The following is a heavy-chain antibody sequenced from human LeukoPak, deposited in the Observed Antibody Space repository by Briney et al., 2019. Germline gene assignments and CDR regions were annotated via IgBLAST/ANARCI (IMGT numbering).Heavy chain of an antibody. V-gene: IGHV1-2*02. CDR3: ARPDCGGGCRLTQH. Sequence: EASVKVSCKASGYTFTDYYIHWVRQAPGQGLEWMGWINPNSGGTNCAQKFQGRVTMTRDTSISTAYMEVSGLTSDDTAVYYCARPDCGGGCRLTQHWGQGTPVTVSS. D-gene: IGHD2-21*01. CDR2: INPNSGGT. J-gene: IGHJ1*01. CDR1: GYTFTDYY.